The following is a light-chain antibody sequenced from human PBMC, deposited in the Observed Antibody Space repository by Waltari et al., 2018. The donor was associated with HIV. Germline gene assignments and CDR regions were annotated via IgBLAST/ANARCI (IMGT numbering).Light chain of an antibody. J-gene: IGKJ4*01. CDR3: QQRSNWPPLT. V-gene: IGKV3-11*01. CDR1: QSVSTY. CDR2: DAS. Sequence: IVLTQSPATLSLSPGERATLSCRASQSVSTYLALYQQKPGQAPRLLIYDASNRATGIPARFSGSGSGTDFTLTISSLEPEDFAVYYCQQRSNWPPLTFGGGTKVEIK.